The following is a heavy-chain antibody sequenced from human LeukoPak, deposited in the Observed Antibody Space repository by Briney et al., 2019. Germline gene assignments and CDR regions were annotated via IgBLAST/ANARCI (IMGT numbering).Heavy chain of an antibody. CDR3: ATGSDRPLWGNDAFDI. CDR1: GYTLTELS. CDR2: FDPEDGET. V-gene: IGHV1-24*01. D-gene: IGHD3-16*01. Sequence: ASVKVSCKVSGYTLTELSMHWVRQAPGKGLEWMGGFDPEDGETIYAQKFQGRVTMTEDTSTDTAYMELSSLRSEDTAVYYCATGSDRPLWGNDAFDIWGQGTMVTVSS. J-gene: IGHJ3*02.